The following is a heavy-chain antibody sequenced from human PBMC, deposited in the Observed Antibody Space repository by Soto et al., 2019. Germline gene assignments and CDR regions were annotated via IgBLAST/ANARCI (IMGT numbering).Heavy chain of an antibody. CDR2: IYHSGRT. D-gene: IGHD3-16*01. CDR1: GGSISSGGYS. V-gene: IGHV4-30-2*01. CDR3: ARGGGYTFDY. Sequence: QLQLQESGSGLVKPSQTLSLTCAVSGGSISSGGYSWSWIRQPPGKGLEWIGYIYHSGRTYYNPSLNSLVTIPVNRSDDPFSLKLSSVPAADTAVYYCARGGGYTFDYLGQGTLVTVSS. J-gene: IGHJ4*02.